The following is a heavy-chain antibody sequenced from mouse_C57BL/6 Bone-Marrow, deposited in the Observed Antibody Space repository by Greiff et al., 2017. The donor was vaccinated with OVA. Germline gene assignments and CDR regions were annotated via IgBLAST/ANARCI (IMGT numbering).Heavy chain of an antibody. V-gene: IGHV1-81*01. Sequence: QVQLQQSGAELARPGASVKLSCKASGYTFTSYGISWVKQRTGQGLEWIGEIYPRSGNTYYNEKFKGKATLTADTSSSTAYMELRSLTSEDTAVYFCARAVITTVAPFAYWGKGTLVTVSA. J-gene: IGHJ3*01. CDR1: GYTFTSYG. CDR3: ARAVITTVAPFAY. D-gene: IGHD1-1*01. CDR2: IYPRSGNT.